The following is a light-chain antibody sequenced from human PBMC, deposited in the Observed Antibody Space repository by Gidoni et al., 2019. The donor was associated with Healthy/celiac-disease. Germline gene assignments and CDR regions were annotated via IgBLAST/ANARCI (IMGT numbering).Light chain of an antibody. V-gene: IGKV3-20*01. Sequence: EIVLTQSPGTLSLSPGERATLSCRASPSVSSSYLAWSQQKPGQAPMLLIYGASSRATGIPDRFSGSGSGTDFTLTISRLEPEDFAVYYCQQYGSSPPVTFGQGTRLEIK. CDR1: PSVSSSY. J-gene: IGKJ5*01. CDR2: GAS. CDR3: QQYGSSPPVT.